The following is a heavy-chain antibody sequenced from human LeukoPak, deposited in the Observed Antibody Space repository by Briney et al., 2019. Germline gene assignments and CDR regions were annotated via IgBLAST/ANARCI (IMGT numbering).Heavy chain of an antibody. CDR3: ARDLKRDYTNVDRLSWFVP. Sequence: GASVKVSCKASGYSFSNYGLSWGRQAPGQGLEWMGWISIYNAKTKYARKFEGRLTVSTDTSTATAYMELRGLRSEDTATYYCARDLKRDYTNVDRLSWFVPWGQGTLVTVSS. V-gene: IGHV1-18*01. D-gene: IGHD4-11*01. CDR2: ISIYNAKT. CDR1: GYSFSNYG. J-gene: IGHJ5*02.